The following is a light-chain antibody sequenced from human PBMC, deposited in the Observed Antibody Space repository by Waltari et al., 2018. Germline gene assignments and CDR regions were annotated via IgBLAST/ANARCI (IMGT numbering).Light chain of an antibody. CDR1: QSVSSY. Sequence: EMVLTQSPATPSWAPGERATLSCRASQSVSSYLAWYQQEPGPAPRLLIYDASNRATGIPARFSGSGSGTDFTLTISSLEPEDFAVYYCQQRSNWPPGALTFGGGTKVEIK. CDR3: QQRSNWPPGALT. V-gene: IGKV3-11*01. J-gene: IGKJ4*01. CDR2: DAS.